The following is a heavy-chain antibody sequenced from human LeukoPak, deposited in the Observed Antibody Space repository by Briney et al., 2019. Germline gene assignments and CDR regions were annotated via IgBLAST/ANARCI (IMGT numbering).Heavy chain of an antibody. V-gene: IGHV1-2*02. CDR1: GYTFTDYY. D-gene: IGHD2-15*01. J-gene: IGHJ4*02. CDR2: INTNNGDT. Sequence: ASVKVSCKASGYTFTDYYMHWVRQAPGRGLEWMGWINTNNGDTKYAQRFQGRVTITRDTFIGTAYMELSSLRSDDTAIYYCASEAYCSGGRCYLHRVASWGQGTPVTVSS. CDR3: ASEAYCSGGRCYLHRVAS.